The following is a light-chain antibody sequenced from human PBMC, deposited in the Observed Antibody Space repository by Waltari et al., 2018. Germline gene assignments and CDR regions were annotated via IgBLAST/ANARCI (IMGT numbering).Light chain of an antibody. CDR2: VNS. V-gene: IGLV1-40*01. Sequence: QSVLTQPPSVSGAPGQRVTISCTASSSHIGAGSDVHWYQPFPGTAPKLLIYVNSNRPSGVPDRFSGSKSGTSASLAITGLQAEDEADYYCQSYDRSQRVVFGGGTKLTVL. J-gene: IGLJ2*01. CDR1: SSHIGAGSD. CDR3: QSYDRSQRVV.